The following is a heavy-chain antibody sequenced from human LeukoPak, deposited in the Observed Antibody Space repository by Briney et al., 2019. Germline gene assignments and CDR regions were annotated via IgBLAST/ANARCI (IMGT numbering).Heavy chain of an antibody. V-gene: IGHV4-59*01. CDR3: AKGTRFDP. CDR2: VFYSGN. Sequence: SETLSLTCTVSGGSMSPYYWNWIRQAPGKGLEWIGYVFYSGNTYNPSLRGRVTISIDTSKSQFSLNLSSVTAADTAVYFCAKGTRFDPWGQGTLVTVSS. D-gene: IGHD1-7*01. J-gene: IGHJ5*02. CDR1: GGSMSPYY.